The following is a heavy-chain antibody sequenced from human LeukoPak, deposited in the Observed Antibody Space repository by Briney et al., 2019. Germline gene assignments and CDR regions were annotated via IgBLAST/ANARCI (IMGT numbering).Heavy chain of an antibody. CDR3: ARDRFDDSSGYYYHYYYYMDV. V-gene: IGHV4-39*07. J-gene: IGHJ6*03. D-gene: IGHD3-22*01. CDR1: GGSIISSSYY. CDR2: IYYSGST. Sequence: SETLSLTCTVSGGSIISSSYYWDWIRQPPGKGLEWIGSIYYSGSTYYNPSLKSRVTISVDTSKSQFSLKVSSVTAADTAVYYCARDRFDDSSGYYYHYYYYMDVWGKGTTVTVSS.